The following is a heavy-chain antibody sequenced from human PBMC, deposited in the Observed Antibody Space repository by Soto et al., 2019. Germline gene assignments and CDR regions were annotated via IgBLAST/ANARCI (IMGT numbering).Heavy chain of an antibody. D-gene: IGHD1-1*01. J-gene: IGHJ4*02. CDR1: GFMFSNHG. V-gene: IGHV3-33*01. Sequence: QVQLVESGGGVVQPGRSLRLSCAASGFMFSNHGMHWVRQAPGKGLEWVAVIWSDGNNRYYADSVKGRFTISRDNSKNRVYLQMNSLRAEDTAVYYCVRGDNWNDEASDYWGQGTLVTVSS. CDR2: IWSDGNNR. CDR3: VRGDNWNDEASDY.